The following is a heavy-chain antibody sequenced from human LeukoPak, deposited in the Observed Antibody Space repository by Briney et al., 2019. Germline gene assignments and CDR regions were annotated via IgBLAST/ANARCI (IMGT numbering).Heavy chain of an antibody. CDR2: ISGTGGYT. Sequence: QPGGSLRLSCAASGFTFSSYAMTWVRQAPGKGLEWVSSISGTGGYTYYADSVKGRFTISRDNSNLFLQMNSLRAEDTAVYFCAKGCNPSFLWGDSWGQGTLVTVSS. D-gene: IGHD2/OR15-2a*01. V-gene: IGHV3-23*01. CDR3: AKGCNPSFLWGDS. J-gene: IGHJ5*01. CDR1: GFTFSSYA.